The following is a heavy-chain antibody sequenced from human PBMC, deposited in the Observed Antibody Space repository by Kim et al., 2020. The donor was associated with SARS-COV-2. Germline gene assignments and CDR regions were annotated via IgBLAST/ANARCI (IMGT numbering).Heavy chain of an antibody. CDR1: GFTFSSHP. J-gene: IGHJ5*02. D-gene: IGHD1-26*01. Sequence: GGSLRLSCAASGFTFSSHPMRWVRRAPGKGLEWVAVISYEGSSKRYTESVKDRFTVSRDNSKNALYLQINSLRPEDTAIYYCASNLVGDKYMGPWGQGTLVTVSS. CDR2: ISYEGSSK. V-gene: IGHV3-30*04. CDR3: ASNLVGDKYMGP.